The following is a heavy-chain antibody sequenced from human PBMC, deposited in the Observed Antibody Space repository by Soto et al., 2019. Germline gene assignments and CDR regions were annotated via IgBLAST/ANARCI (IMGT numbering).Heavy chain of an antibody. CDR2: IKQDGSEE. Sequence: GGSLRLSCAASGFTFSGYYMSWVRRAPGKGLEWVANIKQDGSEENYVDSVKGRFTISRDNAKNLLYLQMDSLTAEDTAVYYCARDVRGAATPYNWFDPWGQGTLVTVSS. CDR1: GFTFSGYY. J-gene: IGHJ5*02. CDR3: ARDVRGAATPYNWFDP. D-gene: IGHD6-25*01. V-gene: IGHV3-7*01.